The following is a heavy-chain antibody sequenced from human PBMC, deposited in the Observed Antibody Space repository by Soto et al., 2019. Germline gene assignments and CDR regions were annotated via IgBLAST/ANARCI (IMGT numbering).Heavy chain of an antibody. CDR2: ISHDGINK. J-gene: IGHJ4*02. CDR3: GRCTSTSCHLGSDY. V-gene: IGHV3-30-3*01. CDR1: GFTFSIYA. D-gene: IGHD2-2*01. Sequence: GGALRVSSAASGFTFSIYAMNWVRHAPGKGLEWVALISHDGINKYYADSVRGRFTISRDSSTNTLYLQMNSLRAADTAVYYCGRCTSTSCHLGSDYWGQGTLVTVSS.